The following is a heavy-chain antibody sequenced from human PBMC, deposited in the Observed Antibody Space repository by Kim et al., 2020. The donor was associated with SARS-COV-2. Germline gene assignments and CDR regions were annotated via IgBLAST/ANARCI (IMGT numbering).Heavy chain of an antibody. J-gene: IGHJ5*02. Sequence: GESLKISCKGSGYSFTNYWIGWVRQMPGKGLESMGIIYPGDSDTRYSPSFQGQVTISADKSISTAYLQWNSLKASDTAMYYCARLLYYYDSSGYSNWFDPWGQGTLVTVSS. V-gene: IGHV5-51*01. D-gene: IGHD3-22*01. CDR3: ARLLYYYDSSGYSNWFDP. CDR1: GYSFTNYW. CDR2: IYPGDSDT.